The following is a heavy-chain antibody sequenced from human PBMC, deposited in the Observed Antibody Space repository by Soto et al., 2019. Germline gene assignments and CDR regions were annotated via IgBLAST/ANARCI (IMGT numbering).Heavy chain of an antibody. Sequence: ASVKVSCKAAGYTFTSYDINWVRQATGQDFEWMGWMNPNSGNTAYAQKFQGRVTMTRDTSKSTAFMELSSLTSEDTAVYYCARGPRNWGVDYWGQGALVTVSS. CDR1: GYTFTSYD. CDR2: MNPNSGNT. V-gene: IGHV1-8*01. CDR3: ARGPRNWGVDY. J-gene: IGHJ4*02. D-gene: IGHD7-27*01.